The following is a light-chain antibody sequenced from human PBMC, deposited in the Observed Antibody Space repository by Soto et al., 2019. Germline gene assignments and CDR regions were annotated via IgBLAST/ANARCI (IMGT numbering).Light chain of an antibody. CDR2: TAS. J-gene: IGKJ1*01. Sequence: DIQLTQSPSFLSASVGDRVTITCRASQGISSYLAWYQQKPGKAPKLLISTASTLQSGVPPRFSGSGSGTEFTLTISCLQPEDFATYYCQQHNNYPRTFGQGTKVEIK. V-gene: IGKV1-9*01. CDR1: QGISSY. CDR3: QQHNNYPRT.